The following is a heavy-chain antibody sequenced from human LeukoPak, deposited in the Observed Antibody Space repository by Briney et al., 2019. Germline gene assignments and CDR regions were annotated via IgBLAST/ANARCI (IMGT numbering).Heavy chain of an antibody. CDR2: MSGSGGST. D-gene: IGHD2-21*01. V-gene: IGHV3-23*01. CDR1: GFTFSSYA. Sequence: GGSLRLSCVASGFTFSSYAMSWVRQAPGKGLEWVSSMSGSGGSTYYADSVKGRFTISRDKSKNTLCLQMDSLRAEDTAVYFCAKGADKIACLDYWGQGTLVTVSS. J-gene: IGHJ4*02. CDR3: AKGADKIACLDY.